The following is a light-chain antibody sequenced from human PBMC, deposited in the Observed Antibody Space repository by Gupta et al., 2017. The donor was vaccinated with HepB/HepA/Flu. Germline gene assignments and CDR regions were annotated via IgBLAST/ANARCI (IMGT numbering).Light chain of an antibody. J-gene: IGLJ3*02. CDR1: SSDIGAFNA. V-gene: IGLV2-14*03. CDR2: GVT. Sequence: QSALTQPASVSGSPGPTTIISCTGTSSDIGAFNAVSWYQQHPGKAPKLLIYGVTDRPSGDSYRFSGSKSGNTASLTISGLQPEDEATYYCCSFRSGYTLVVFGGGTKLTVL. CDR3: CSFRSGYTLVV.